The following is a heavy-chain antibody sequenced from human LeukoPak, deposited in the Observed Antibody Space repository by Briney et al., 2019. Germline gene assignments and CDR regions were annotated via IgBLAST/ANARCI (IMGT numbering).Heavy chain of an antibody. D-gene: IGHD5-18*01. CDR1: GFTFSSYA. CDR2: ISGSGGST. CDR3: ASRLHTAMVVGYYGMDV. V-gene: IGHV3-23*01. J-gene: IGHJ6*02. Sequence: PGGSLRLSCAASGFTFSSYAMSWVRQAPGKGLEWVSAISGSGGSTYYADSVKGRFTISRDNSKNTLYLQMNSLRAEDTAVYYCASRLHTAMVVGYYGMDVWGQGTTVTVSS.